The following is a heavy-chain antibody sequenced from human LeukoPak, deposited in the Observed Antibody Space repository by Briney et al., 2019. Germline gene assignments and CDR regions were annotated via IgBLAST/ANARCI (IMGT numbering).Heavy chain of an antibody. V-gene: IGHV3-23*01. CDR2: ISGSGGGT. CDR3: AKGRYYHDNSDAFEI. CDR1: GFTFSSYA. J-gene: IGHJ3*02. Sequence: GGSLRLSCAASGFTFSSYAISWVRQAPGKGLEWVSAISGSGGGTYYADSVKGRFTISRDNSKNTLYLQMNSLRAEDTAVYQCAKGRYYHDNSDAFEIWGQGTMVTVSS. D-gene: IGHD3-22*01.